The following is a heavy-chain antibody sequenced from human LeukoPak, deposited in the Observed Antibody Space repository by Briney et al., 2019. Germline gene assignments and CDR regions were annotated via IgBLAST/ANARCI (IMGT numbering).Heavy chain of an antibody. Sequence: GGSLRLSCAASGFTFSTYSMNWVRQAPGKGLEWVSSISSSSTYIYYADSVKGRFTISRDNAKNSLFLQMNSLRAEDTAVYYCARPTLDYYDNGAYYYFQHWGQGTLATVSS. CDR1: GFTFSTYS. V-gene: IGHV3-21*01. J-gene: IGHJ1*01. D-gene: IGHD3-22*01. CDR3: ARPTLDYYDNGAYYYFQH. CDR2: ISSSSTYI.